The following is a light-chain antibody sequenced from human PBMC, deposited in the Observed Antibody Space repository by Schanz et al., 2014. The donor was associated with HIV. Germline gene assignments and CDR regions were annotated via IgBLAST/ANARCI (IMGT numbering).Light chain of an antibody. Sequence: EIVLTQSPGTLSLSPGERATLSCRASQNINSNFLAWYQQTPGQAPRLLIYGASTRVTGIPARFSGSGSGTEFTLTISRLEPEDFAAYFCQQSGTSPQTFGQGTKIELK. CDR2: GAS. J-gene: IGKJ1*01. CDR3: QQSGTSPQT. V-gene: IGKV3-20*01. CDR1: QNINSNF.